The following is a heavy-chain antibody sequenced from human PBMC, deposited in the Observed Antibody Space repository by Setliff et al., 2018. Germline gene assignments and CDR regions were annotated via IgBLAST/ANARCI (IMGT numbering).Heavy chain of an antibody. CDR2: INHSGGT. CDR1: GGSFSGYY. V-gene: IGHV4-34*01. CDR3: ARAFIVAPTLFFRRRKGNYMDV. D-gene: IGHD2-21*01. J-gene: IGHJ6*03. Sequence: PSETLSLTCAVYGGSFSGYYWSWTRQPPGKGLEWIGEINHSGGTSYNPSLMSRVTISVDTSKNQFSLKLNSVTAADTAVYYCARAFIVAPTLFFRRRKGNYMDVWGKGTTVTVSS.